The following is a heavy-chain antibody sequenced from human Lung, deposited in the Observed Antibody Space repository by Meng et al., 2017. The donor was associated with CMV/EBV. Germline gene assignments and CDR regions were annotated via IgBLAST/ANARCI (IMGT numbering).Heavy chain of an antibody. CDR1: DESFGPFSAFY. CDR3: ASESATSLGGRIYYYGMDV. CDR2: VNHSGRT. D-gene: IGHD3-16*01. V-gene: IGHV4-34*01. Sequence: SXTLSLTCVVNDESFGPFSAFYWTWIRQTPGKGLEWIGEVNHSGRTNYNPSLKSRVTISVDTSKKQFSLRLTSVTAADTATYYCASESATSLGGRIYYYGMDVWGQGTTVTVSS. J-gene: IGHJ6*02.